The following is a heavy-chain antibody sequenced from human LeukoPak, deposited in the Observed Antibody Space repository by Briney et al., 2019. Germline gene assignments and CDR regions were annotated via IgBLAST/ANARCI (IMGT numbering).Heavy chain of an antibody. CDR3: ALTHY. J-gene: IGHJ4*02. CDR1: GFTFSSYA. Sequence: SLGLSCAASGFTFSSYAMHWVRQAPGKGLEWVAVISYDGSNKYYADSVKGRFTISRDNSKNTLYLQMNSLRAEDTAVYYCALTHYWGQGTLVTVSS. D-gene: IGHD1-14*01. CDR2: ISYDGSNK. V-gene: IGHV3-30-3*01.